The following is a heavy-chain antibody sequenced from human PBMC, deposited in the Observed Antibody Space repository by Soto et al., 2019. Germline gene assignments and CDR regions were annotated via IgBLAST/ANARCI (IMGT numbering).Heavy chain of an antibody. V-gene: IGHV4-59*01. D-gene: IGHD4-4*01. J-gene: IGHJ3*02. CDR2: IYYSGST. Sequence: LSLTCTVSGGSISSYYWSWIRQPPGKGLEWIGYIYYSGSTNYNPSLKSRVTISVDTSKNQFSLKLSSVTAADTAVYYCARVPSDYSDAFDIWGQGTMVTVSS. CDR1: GGSISSYY. CDR3: ARVPSDYSDAFDI.